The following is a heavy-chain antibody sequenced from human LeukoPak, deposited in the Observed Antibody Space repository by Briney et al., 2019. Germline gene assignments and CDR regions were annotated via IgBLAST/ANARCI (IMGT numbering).Heavy chain of an antibody. CDR3: AREYCSGGSCYPHFDP. J-gene: IGHJ5*02. CDR2: ISAYNGNT. V-gene: IGHV1-18*01. CDR1: GYTFTSYG. Sequence: ASVKVSCKASGYTFTSYGISWVRQAPGQRLEWMGWISAYNGNTNYAQKLQGRVTMTTDTSTSTAYMELRSLRSDDTAVYYCAREYCSGGSCYPHFDPWGQGTLVTVSS. D-gene: IGHD2-15*01.